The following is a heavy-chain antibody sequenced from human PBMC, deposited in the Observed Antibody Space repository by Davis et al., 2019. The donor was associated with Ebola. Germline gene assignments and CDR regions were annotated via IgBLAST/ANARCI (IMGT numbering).Heavy chain of an antibody. Sequence: GESLKISCAASGFTFSSYEMNWVRQAPGKGLEWVGFIRSKAYGGTTEYAASVKGRFTISRDDSKSIAYLQMNSLKTEDTAVYYCTRDPDYGGNSGGYYYGMDVWGQGTTVTVSS. J-gene: IGHJ6*02. CDR2: IRSKAYGGTT. CDR1: GFTFSSYE. V-gene: IGHV3-49*04. CDR3: TRDPDYGGNSGGYYYGMDV. D-gene: IGHD4-23*01.